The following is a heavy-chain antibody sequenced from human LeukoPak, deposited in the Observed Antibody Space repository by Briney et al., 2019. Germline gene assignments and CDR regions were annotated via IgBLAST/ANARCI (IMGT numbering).Heavy chain of an antibody. CDR1: GFTFSNYE. J-gene: IGHJ4*02. D-gene: IGHD1-1*01. Sequence: PGGSLRLSCAASGFTFSNYEMNWVRQAPGKGGEWVAYISESGSLIYYADSVMGRFTISRDNSKNSLFLQMSSLRAEDTAVYYCARDSGSGTTGNEFDYWGQGTLVSVSS. CDR3: ARDSGSGTTGNEFDY. CDR2: ISESGSLI. V-gene: IGHV3-48*03.